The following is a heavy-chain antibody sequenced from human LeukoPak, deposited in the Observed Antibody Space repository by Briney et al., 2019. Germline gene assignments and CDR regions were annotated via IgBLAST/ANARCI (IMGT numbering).Heavy chain of an antibody. D-gene: IGHD2-8*01. Sequence: GSLRLSCAASGFTVSSNYMSWIRQPPGKGLEWIGSIYYTGSTYYNPSLKSRVTMSVDTSKNQFSLKLSSVTAADTAMYYCATLQYCANGVCYKPRSDYWGQGTLFTVSS. CDR2: IYYTGST. V-gene: IGHV4-59*04. CDR1: GFTVSSNY. J-gene: IGHJ4*02. CDR3: ATLQYCANGVCYKPRSDY.